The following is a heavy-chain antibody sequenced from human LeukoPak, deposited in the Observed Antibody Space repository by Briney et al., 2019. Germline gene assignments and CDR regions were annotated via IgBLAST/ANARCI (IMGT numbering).Heavy chain of an antibody. J-gene: IGHJ5*02. D-gene: IGHD6-13*01. Sequence: PGGSLRLSCAASGFTFNSYSMNWVRQAPGKGLEWVSTISSGSSYIYYADSVTGPFTTSRDNAKNSLYLQMSSLRAEDTAVYYCARDGYSSSWRQGWFVLWGQKTLVTLSS. CDR1: GFTFNSYS. CDR2: ISSGSSYI. V-gene: IGHV3-21*01. CDR3: ARDGYSSSWRQGWFVL.